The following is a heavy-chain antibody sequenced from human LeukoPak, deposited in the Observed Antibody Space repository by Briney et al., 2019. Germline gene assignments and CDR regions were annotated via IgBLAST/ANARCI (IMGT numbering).Heavy chain of an antibody. J-gene: IGHJ4*02. D-gene: IGHD6-6*01. CDR1: GFTFSSYG. Sequence: GGSLRLSCAASGFTFSSYGMHWVRQAPGKGLEWVAFIRYDGSNKYYADSVKGRFTISRDNSKNTLYLQMNSLRAEDTAVYYCARGLSIAELDPFDYWGQGTLVTVSS. CDR3: ARGLSIAELDPFDY. V-gene: IGHV3-30*02. CDR2: IRYDGSNK.